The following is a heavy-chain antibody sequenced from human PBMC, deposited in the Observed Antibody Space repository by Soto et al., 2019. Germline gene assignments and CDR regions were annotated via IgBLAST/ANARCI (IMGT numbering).Heavy chain of an antibody. Sequence: QVQLVESGGGVVQPGRSLRLSCAAFGFTFSSYGMHWVRQAPGKGLEWVAVIWYDGSNKYYADSVKGRFTISRDNSKNTLYLQMNSLRAEDTAVYYCARDDGGSSPLWYWGQGTLVTVSS. CDR2: IWYDGSNK. CDR3: ARDDGGSSPLWY. J-gene: IGHJ4*02. D-gene: IGHD6-6*01. CDR1: GFTFSSYG. V-gene: IGHV3-33*01.